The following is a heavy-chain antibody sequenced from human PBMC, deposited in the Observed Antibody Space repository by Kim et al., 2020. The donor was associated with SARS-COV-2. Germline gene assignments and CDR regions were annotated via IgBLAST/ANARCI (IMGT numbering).Heavy chain of an antibody. D-gene: IGHD3-3*01. J-gene: IGHJ6*02. CDR3: ARDLSMYDFWSGYYRYYYYGMDV. Sequence: GGSLRLSCAASGFTFSSYWMHWVRQAPGKGLVWVSRINSDGSSTSYADSVKGRFTISRDNAKNTLYLQMNSLRAEDTAVYYCARDLSMYDFWSGYYRYYYYGMDVWSQGTTVTV. V-gene: IGHV3-74*01. CDR2: INSDGSST. CDR1: GFTFSSYW.